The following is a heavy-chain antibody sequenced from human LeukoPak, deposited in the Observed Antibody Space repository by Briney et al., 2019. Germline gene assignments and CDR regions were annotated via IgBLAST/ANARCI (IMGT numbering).Heavy chain of an antibody. CDR1: GFTFSSYA. CDR2: ISYDGSNK. J-gene: IGHJ1*01. D-gene: IGHD6-19*01. Sequence: GGSLRLSCAASGFTFSSYAMHWVRQAPGKGLEWVAVISYDGSNKYYADSVKGRFTISRDNSKNTLYLQMNSLRAEDTAVYYCARDPGIAVAGRFGYFQHWGQGTLVTVSS. CDR3: ARDPGIAVAGRFGYFQH. V-gene: IGHV3-30-3*01.